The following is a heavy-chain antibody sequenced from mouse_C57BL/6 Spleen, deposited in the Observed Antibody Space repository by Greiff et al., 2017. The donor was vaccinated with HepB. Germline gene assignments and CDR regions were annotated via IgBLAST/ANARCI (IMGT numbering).Heavy chain of an antibody. V-gene: IGHV1-55*01. Sequence: VKLQQPGAELVKPGASVKMSCKASGYTFTSYWITWVKQRPGQGLEWIGDIYPGSGSTNYNEKFKSKATLTVDTSSSTAYMQLSSLTSEDSAVYYCAREGGSVYAMDYWGQGTSVTVSS. CDR2: IYPGSGST. CDR3: AREGGSVYAMDY. J-gene: IGHJ4*01. D-gene: IGHD1-1*01. CDR1: GYTFTSYW.